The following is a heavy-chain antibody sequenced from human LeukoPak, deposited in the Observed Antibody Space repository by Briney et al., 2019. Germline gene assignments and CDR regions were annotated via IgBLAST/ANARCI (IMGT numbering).Heavy chain of an antibody. V-gene: IGHV7-4-1*02. D-gene: IGHD1-26*01. CDR3: ARASTPKVGATIYYFDY. CDR2: INTNTGNP. Sequence: GASVKVSCKASGYTFTIYAINWVRQAPGQGLECMGWINTNTGNPTYAQGFTGRFVFSLDTSVSTAYLQISSLKAEDTALYYCARASTPKVGATIYYFDYWGQGTLVTVSS. J-gene: IGHJ4*02. CDR1: GYTFTIYA.